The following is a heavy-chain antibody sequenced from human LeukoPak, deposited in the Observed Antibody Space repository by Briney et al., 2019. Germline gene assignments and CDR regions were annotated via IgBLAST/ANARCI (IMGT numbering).Heavy chain of an antibody. CDR2: ISGSGGNT. CDR1: GFTFSSYA. Sequence: GGSLRLSCAASGFTFSSYAMSWVRQAPGKGLEWVSAISGSGGNTYYADSVKGRFTISRDNSKNTLYLQMNSLRAEDTAVYYCAKGGVGMIVVEWGQGTLVTASS. V-gene: IGHV3-23*01. CDR3: AKGGVGMIVVE. D-gene: IGHD3-22*01. J-gene: IGHJ4*02.